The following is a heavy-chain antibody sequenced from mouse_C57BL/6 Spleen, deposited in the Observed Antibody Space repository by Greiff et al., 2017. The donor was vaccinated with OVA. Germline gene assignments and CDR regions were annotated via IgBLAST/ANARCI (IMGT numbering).Heavy chain of an antibody. Sequence: VQLQQSGAELVRPGASVKLSCTASGFNIKDDYMHWVKQRPEQGLEWIGWIDPENGDTEYASKFQGKATITADTSSNTAYLQLSSLTSEDTAVYYCTTTIGATPFDYWGQGTTLTVSS. CDR3: TTTIGATPFDY. CDR1: GFNIKDDY. D-gene: IGHD1-1*01. CDR2: IDPENGDT. J-gene: IGHJ2*01. V-gene: IGHV14-4*01.